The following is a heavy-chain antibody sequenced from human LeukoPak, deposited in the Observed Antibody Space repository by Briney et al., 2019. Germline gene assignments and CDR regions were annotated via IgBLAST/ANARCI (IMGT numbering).Heavy chain of an antibody. D-gene: IGHD3-10*01. Sequence: PGGSLRLSCGASGFTFGTYWMHWVRQAPGKGLVWVSGINSDGGATTYADSVKGRFTISRDKAKNTLYLQMNNLRAEDTAIYYCATDSYVSGSYYRLFYWGQGTLVTVSS. J-gene: IGHJ4*02. CDR2: INSDGGAT. CDR1: GFTFGTYW. V-gene: IGHV3-74*01. CDR3: ATDSYVSGSYYRLFY.